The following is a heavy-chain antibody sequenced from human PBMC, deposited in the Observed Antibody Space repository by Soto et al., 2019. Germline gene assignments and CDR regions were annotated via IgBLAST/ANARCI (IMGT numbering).Heavy chain of an antibody. CDR2: IYYSGST. D-gene: IGHD4-17*01. J-gene: IGHJ4*02. CDR3: ASRNWDGDYFDC. V-gene: IGHV4-39*07. Sequence: SETLSLTCTVSGGSISSSSYYWGWIRQPPGKGLEWIGSIYYSGSTYYNPTLKSRVTISVDKSKNQFSLKLSSVTAADTAVYYCASRNWDGDYFDCWGQGPWSPSPQ. CDR1: GGSISSSSYY.